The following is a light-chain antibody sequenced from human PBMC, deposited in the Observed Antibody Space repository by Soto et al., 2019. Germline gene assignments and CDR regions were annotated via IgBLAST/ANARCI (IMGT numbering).Light chain of an antibody. CDR2: DAS. V-gene: IGKV3-15*01. CDR1: QSVSSN. CDR3: QHYYNWRPR. Sequence: EIEMTQSPATLSVSPGEEATLSCRASQSVSSNLAWYQQKPGQAPRLLIYDASTRATVIPARFSGSGSGTEFTLTISRLLSEDFAVYYCQHYYNWRPRFGQGTKVEIK. J-gene: IGKJ1*01.